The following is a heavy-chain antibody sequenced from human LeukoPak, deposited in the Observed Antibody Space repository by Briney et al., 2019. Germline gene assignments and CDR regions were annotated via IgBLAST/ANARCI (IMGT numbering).Heavy chain of an antibody. CDR3: ARDLSSWSSNSYYFDH. D-gene: IGHD6-13*01. CDR2: IKEDGSEK. CDR1: GFTFSDHW. V-gene: IGHV3-7*01. Sequence: GGSLTLSCAASGFTFSDHWMNWVRQAPGKGLEWVANIKEDGSEKSYVDSVKGRFTISRDNAKNSLYLQMNSLTDEDTAMYYCARDLSSWSSNSYYFDHWGQGSLVTVSS. J-gene: IGHJ4*02.